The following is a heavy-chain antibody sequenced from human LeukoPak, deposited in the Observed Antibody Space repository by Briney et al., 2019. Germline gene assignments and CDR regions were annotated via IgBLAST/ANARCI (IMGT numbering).Heavy chain of an antibody. CDR2: IRSKANSYAT. J-gene: IGHJ4*02. CDR3: RAVDGDSPRFDY. V-gene: IGHV3-73*01. Sequence: PGGSLKLSCAASGFTFSGSAMHWVRQASGKGLEWVGRIRSKANSYATAYAASVKGRFTISRDDSKNTAYLQMNSLKTEDTAVYYCRAVDGDSPRFDYWGQETLVTVSS. D-gene: IGHD4-17*01. CDR1: GFTFSGSA.